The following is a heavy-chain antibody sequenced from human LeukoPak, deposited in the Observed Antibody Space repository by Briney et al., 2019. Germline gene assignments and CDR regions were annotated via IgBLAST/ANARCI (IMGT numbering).Heavy chain of an antibody. CDR1: GFIVSSNY. Sequence: GGSLRLSCAASGFIVSSNYMSWVRQAPGQGLEWVSVLYRDGSTYYADSVKGRFTISRDNSKDTLYLQMNSLRAEDTAVYYCARNENSGWGYFDYWGQGTLVTVSS. V-gene: IGHV3-53*01. J-gene: IGHJ4*02. CDR3: ARNENSGWGYFDY. CDR2: LYRDGST. D-gene: IGHD5-12*01.